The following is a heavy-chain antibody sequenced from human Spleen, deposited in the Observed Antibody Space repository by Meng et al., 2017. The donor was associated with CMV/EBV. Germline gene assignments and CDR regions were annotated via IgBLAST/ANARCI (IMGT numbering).Heavy chain of an antibody. CDR1: GGSISSYY. Sequence: ETLSLTCTVSGGSISSYYWSWIRQPAGKGLEWVSVIYSGGSSTYYADSVKGRFTISRDNSKNTLYLQMNSLRAEDTAVYYCAKRRWGENGANDYWGQGTLVTVSS. D-gene: IGHD1-26*01. CDR3: AKRRWGENGANDY. CDR2: IYSGGSST. J-gene: IGHJ4*02. V-gene: IGHV3-23*03.